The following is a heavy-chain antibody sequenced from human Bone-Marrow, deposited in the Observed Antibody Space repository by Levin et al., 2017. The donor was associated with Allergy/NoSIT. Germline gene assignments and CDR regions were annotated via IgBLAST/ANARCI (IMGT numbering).Heavy chain of an antibody. CDR3: TRADDLGWYYFHF. Sequence: PGGSLRLSCAASGFTFSQYSMHWVRQAPGKGLEWVAVTSFGGMSKHYADSVKGRFTISRDDSMNTLFLQMESLKIEDTAIYYCTRADDLGWYYFHFWGQGTLVTVSS. D-gene: IGHD3-3*01. J-gene: IGHJ4*02. CDR1: GFTFSQYS. CDR2: TSFGGMSK. V-gene: IGHV3-30*04.